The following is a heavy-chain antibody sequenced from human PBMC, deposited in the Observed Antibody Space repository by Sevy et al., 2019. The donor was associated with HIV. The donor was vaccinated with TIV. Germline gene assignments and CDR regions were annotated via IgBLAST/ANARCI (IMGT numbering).Heavy chain of an antibody. CDR3: ARPYCSGDDCYSELDY. V-gene: IGHV3-48*02. Sequence: GGSLRLSCAASGFNFRNYSMTWVRQAPGKGLDWVSYISNGSGTIHYADSVKDRFTISRDNAKNSLFLQRNSLRDEDTAIYYCARPYCSGDDCYSELDYWGQGILVTVSS. CDR2: ISNGSGTI. J-gene: IGHJ4*02. D-gene: IGHD2-15*01. CDR1: GFNFRNYS.